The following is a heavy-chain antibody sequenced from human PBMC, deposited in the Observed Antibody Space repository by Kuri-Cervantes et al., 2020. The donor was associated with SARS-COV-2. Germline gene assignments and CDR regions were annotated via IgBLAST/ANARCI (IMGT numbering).Heavy chain of an antibody. J-gene: IGHJ3*02. CDR2: INPSGGST. D-gene: IGHD2-2*01. Sequence: ASVKVSCKASGYTFTTYYMHWVRQAPRQGLEWMGIINPSGGSTSYAQKFQGRVTMTRDTSTSTVYMQLSSLRSEDTAVYYCARGGLVPAASDAFDIWGQGTMVTVSS. V-gene: IGHV1-46*03. CDR3: ARGGLVPAASDAFDI. CDR1: GYTFTTYY.